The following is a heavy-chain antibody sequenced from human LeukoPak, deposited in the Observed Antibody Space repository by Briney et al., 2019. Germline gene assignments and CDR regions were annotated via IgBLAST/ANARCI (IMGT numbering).Heavy chain of an antibody. V-gene: IGHV3-23*01. CDR3: ARAMMVVTNLWGVFDY. Sequence: GGSLRLSCAASGFTFSNYAMSRVRQAPGKGLEWVSGISGGGGTTYYADSVKGRFTFSRDNSKNTLYLQMSSLRAEDTAVYYCARAMMVVTNLWGVFDYWGQGTLVTVSS. J-gene: IGHJ4*02. CDR2: ISGGGGTT. D-gene: IGHD3-22*01. CDR1: GFTFSNYA.